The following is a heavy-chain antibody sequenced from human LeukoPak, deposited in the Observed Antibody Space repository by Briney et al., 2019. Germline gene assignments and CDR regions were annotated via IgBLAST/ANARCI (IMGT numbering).Heavy chain of an antibody. D-gene: IGHD2-2*01. CDR1: GGSISSSSYY. V-gene: IGHV4-39*01. J-gene: IGHJ4*02. CDR3: ARQLGYCSSTSCYADKVDY. CDR2: IYYSGST. Sequence: SETLSLTCTVSGGSISSSSYYWGWIRQPPGKGLEWIGSIYYSGSTYYDPSLKSRVTISVDTSKNQFSLKLSSVTAADTAVYYCARQLGYCSSTSCYADKVDYWGQGTLVTVSS.